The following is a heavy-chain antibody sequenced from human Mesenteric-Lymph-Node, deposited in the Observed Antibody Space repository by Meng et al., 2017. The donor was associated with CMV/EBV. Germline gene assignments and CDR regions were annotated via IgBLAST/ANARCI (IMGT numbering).Heavy chain of an antibody. CDR1: GFTFSPYT. Sequence: CAASGFTFSPYTMNWVRQAPGKGLEWVSSISTSTSSIYYADSLKGRFTISRDNAKNSLYLQMNSLRAEDTAVYYCARDRGSGYDFDYWGQGTLVTVSS. CDR2: ISTSTSSI. V-gene: IGHV3-21*01. D-gene: IGHD5-12*01. J-gene: IGHJ4*02. CDR3: ARDRGSGYDFDY.